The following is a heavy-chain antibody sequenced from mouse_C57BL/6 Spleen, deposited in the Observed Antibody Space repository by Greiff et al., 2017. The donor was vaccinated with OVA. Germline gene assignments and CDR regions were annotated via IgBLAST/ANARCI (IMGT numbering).Heavy chain of an antibody. CDR1: GFSLTSYG. CDR2: IWSGGST. V-gene: IGHV2-2*01. J-gene: IGHJ3*01. Sequence: QVQLQQSGPGLVQPSQSLSITCTVSGFSLTSYGVHWVRQSPGQGLEWLGVIWSGGSTDYNAAFISRLSFSKDNSKSQVFFKMNSLQADDTAIYYCASVLFAYWGQGTLVTVSA. CDR3: ASVLFAY.